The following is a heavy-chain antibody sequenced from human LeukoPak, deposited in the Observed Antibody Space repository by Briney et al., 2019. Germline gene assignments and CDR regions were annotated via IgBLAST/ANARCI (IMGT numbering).Heavy chain of an antibody. CDR1: GFTFSSYS. V-gene: IGHV3-48*01. Sequence: GGSLRLSCAASGFTFSSYSMNWVRQAPGKGLEWVSYISSSSSTIYYADSVKGRFTISRDNSKNTLYLQMNSLRAEDTAVYYCAREVLLWFGEFTNYFDYWGQGTLVTVSS. D-gene: IGHD3-10*01. CDR3: AREVLLWFGEFTNYFDY. CDR2: ISSSSSTI. J-gene: IGHJ4*02.